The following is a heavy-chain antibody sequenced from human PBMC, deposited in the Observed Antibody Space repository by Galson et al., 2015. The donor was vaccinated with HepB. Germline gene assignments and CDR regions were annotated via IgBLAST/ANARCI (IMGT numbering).Heavy chain of an antibody. D-gene: IGHD6-13*01. V-gene: IGHV3-74*01. CDR1: GFTLSSYE. J-gene: IGHJ6*02. CDR3: ARAIAAAGYYYYGMDV. Sequence: SLRLSCAASGFTLSSYEMHWVRQAPGKGLVWVSRINSDGSSTSYADSVKGRFTISRDNAKNTLYPQMNSLRAEDTAVYYCARAIAAAGYYYYGMDVWGQGTTVTVSS. CDR2: INSDGSST.